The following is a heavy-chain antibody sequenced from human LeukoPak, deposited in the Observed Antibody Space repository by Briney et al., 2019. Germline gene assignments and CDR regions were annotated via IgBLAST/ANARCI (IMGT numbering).Heavy chain of an antibody. V-gene: IGHV3-30*18. D-gene: IGHD3-10*01. J-gene: IGHJ4*02. Sequence: GGSLRLSWVASGFAFRNYGMHWVRQAPGKGLEWVAVISYDGINTHYADSVKGRFTISKDNSKNTLYLQLNTLRPEDTAVYYCANDDARGFGEPSPYDYWGQGTRVIVSS. CDR2: ISYDGINT. CDR3: ANDDARGFGEPSPYDY. CDR1: GFAFRNYG.